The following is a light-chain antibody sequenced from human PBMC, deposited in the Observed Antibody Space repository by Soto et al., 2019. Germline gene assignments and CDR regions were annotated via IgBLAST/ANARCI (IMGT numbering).Light chain of an antibody. CDR2: DAS. V-gene: IGKV1-33*01. Sequence: IQMTQSPSSLSASVGDKVTITCQASQDIRHYLNWYQHKPGEAPKLLIYDASNLETGVPSRFSGSGSGTHFTLTISTLQPEAFSTYSCQQYDGLPLTFGGGTRVESK. J-gene: IGKJ4*01. CDR3: QQYDGLPLT. CDR1: QDIRHY.